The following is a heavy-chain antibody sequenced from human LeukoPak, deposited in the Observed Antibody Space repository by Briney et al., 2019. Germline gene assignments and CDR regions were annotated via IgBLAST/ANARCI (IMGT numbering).Heavy chain of an antibody. V-gene: IGHV4-30-2*01. CDR2: IYHSGST. D-gene: IGHD2-2*01. CDR3: ARVRCSSTSCSDAFAI. CDR1: GGSISSGGYS. J-gene: IGHJ3*02. Sequence: SETLSLTCAVSGGSISSGGYSWSWVRQPPGKGLEWLGYIYHSGSTYYNPSLKSRVTISVDRSKNQYSLKLSSVTAADTTVYYCARVRCSSTSCSDAFAIWGQGTMVTVSS.